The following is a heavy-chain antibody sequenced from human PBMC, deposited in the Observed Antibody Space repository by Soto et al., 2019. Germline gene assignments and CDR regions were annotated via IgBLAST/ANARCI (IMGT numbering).Heavy chain of an antibody. J-gene: IGHJ4*02. V-gene: IGHV3-33*01. Sequence: QVQLVESGGGVVQPVRSLRLSCEASGFTFSDYGMHWVRQAPGKGLEYVAVVWYDGTIKYYADSVKGRITIARDNSKNTLYLQMNSLRVEDTAVYYCARGPIVANLDYWGQGPLVSVCS. CDR1: GFTFSDYG. D-gene: IGHD5-12*01. CDR3: ARGPIVANLDY. CDR2: VWYDGTIK.